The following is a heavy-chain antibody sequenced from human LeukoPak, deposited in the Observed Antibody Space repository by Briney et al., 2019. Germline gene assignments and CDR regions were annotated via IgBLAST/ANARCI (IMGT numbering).Heavy chain of an antibody. CDR3: ARDKEWSYWYFDL. Sequence: SETLSLTCTVSGGSISSSSYYWGWIRQPPGKGLEWIGSIYYSGSTYYNPSLKSRVTISVDTPKNQFSLKLSSVTAADTAVYYCARDKEWSYWYFDLWGRGTLVTVSS. CDR1: GGSISSSSYY. CDR2: IYYSGST. V-gene: IGHV4-39*07. D-gene: IGHD3-3*01. J-gene: IGHJ2*01.